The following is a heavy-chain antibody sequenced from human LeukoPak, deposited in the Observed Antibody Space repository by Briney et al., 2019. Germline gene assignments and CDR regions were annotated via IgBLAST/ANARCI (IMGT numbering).Heavy chain of an antibody. V-gene: IGHV3-9*01. J-gene: IGHJ6*02. D-gene: IGHD1-7*01. CDR1: GFTFDDYA. CDR3: AKDMAGTPLGGMGV. Sequence: PGRSLRLSCAASGFTFDDYAMHWVRQAPGKGLEWVSGISWNSGSIGYADSVKGRFTISRDNAKNSLYLQMNSLRAEDTALYYCAKDMAGTPLGGMGVWGQGTTVTVSS. CDR2: ISWNSGSI.